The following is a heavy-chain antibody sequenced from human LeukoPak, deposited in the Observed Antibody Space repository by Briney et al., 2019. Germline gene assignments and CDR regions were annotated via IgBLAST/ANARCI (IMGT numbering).Heavy chain of an antibody. J-gene: IGHJ4*02. CDR3: ARGDHYDVLTGFQTTSHLSDY. CDR2: INPNSGDT. D-gene: IGHD3-9*01. CDR1: GYTCTGYY. V-gene: IGHV1-2*02. Sequence: ASVQITCKTSGYTCTGYYVHGVRQAPGQELLWMRWINPNSGDTNYSQKFQRRDTMTRATSIITAYFELSRITSAETTVKYCARGDHYDVLTGFQTTSHLSDYWGRGTLVTVSS.